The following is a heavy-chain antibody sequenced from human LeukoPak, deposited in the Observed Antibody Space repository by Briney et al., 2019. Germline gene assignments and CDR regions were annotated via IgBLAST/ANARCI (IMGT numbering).Heavy chain of an antibody. CDR1: GFTFSSYG. V-gene: IGHV3-30*18. D-gene: IGHD2-15*01. CDR2: ISYDGSNK. Sequence: GGSLRLSCAATGFTFSSYGMHWVRQAPGKGLEWVAVISYDGSNKYCADSVKGRFTISRDNSKNTLYLQMNSLRAEDTAVYYCAKAVVAAIGYWGQGTLVTVSS. CDR3: AKAVVAAIGY. J-gene: IGHJ4*02.